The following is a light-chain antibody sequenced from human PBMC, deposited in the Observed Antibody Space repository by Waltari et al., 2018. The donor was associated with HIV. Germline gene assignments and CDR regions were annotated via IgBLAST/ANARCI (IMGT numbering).Light chain of an antibody. J-gene: IGLJ2*01. CDR2: DLT. CDR3: CSFAGSYTWL. Sequence: QSALTQPRSVSGSPGQSVTISCPGTSSYVGGYNYVSWYQQLPGKAPKLMIYDLTERPSGVPDRFSGSKSGNTASLTISGLQAEDEADYYCCSFAGSYTWLFGGGTKLTVL. CDR1: SSYVGGYNY. V-gene: IGLV2-11*01.